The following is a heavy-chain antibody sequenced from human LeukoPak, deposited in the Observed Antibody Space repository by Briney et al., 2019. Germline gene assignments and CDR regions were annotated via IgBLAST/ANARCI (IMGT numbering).Heavy chain of an antibody. CDR3: ARDHIPEQWLVLDY. CDR1: GFTFSSYG. J-gene: IGHJ4*02. CDR2: IWYDGSNK. D-gene: IGHD6-19*01. Sequence: PGRSLRLSCAASGFTFSSYGMHWVRPAPRKGLEWVAVIWYDGSNKYYADSVKGRFTISRDNSKNTLYLQMNSLRAEDTAVYYCARDHIPEQWLVLDYWGQGTLVTVSS. V-gene: IGHV3-33*01.